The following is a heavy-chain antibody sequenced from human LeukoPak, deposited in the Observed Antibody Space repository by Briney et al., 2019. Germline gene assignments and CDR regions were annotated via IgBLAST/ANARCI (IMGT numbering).Heavy chain of an antibody. CDR1: RFTFSSYT. V-gene: IGHV3-21*01. CDR2: ITTGDGHI. CDR3: AKNTQTKLVLYYFDY. Sequence: GGSLRLSCAASRFTFSSYTMNWVRQAPGKGLEWVSSITTGDGHIYYADSVEGRFTISRDNAKNSLYLQMNSLRAEDTAVYYCAKNTQTKLVLYYFDYWGQGTLVTVSS. D-gene: IGHD6-13*01. J-gene: IGHJ4*02.